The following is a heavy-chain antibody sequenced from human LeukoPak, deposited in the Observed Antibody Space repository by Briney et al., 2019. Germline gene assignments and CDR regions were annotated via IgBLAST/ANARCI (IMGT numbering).Heavy chain of an antibody. CDR1: GFTFSSYA. V-gene: IGHV3-23*01. Sequence: PGGSLRLSCAASGFTFSSYAMRWARQAPGKGLEWVSGISGPGDKTDYADSVKGRFTISRDNSENTVSLQMNSLTGEDTAVYYCAKAGSSVSRTFDPWGQGTLVTVSS. D-gene: IGHD2-2*01. J-gene: IGHJ5*02. CDR2: ISGPGDKT. CDR3: AKAGSSVSRTFDP.